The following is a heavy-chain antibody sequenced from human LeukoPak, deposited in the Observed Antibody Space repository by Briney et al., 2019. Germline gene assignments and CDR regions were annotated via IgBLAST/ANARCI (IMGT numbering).Heavy chain of an antibody. D-gene: IGHD5-12*01. Sequence: GGSLRLSCAASGFTFSSYGMHWVRQAPGKGLEWVAVISYDGSNKYYADSVKGRFTISRDNSKNTLYLQMNSLRAEDTAVYYCAKDWGYSGTYNWFDPWGQGTLVTVSS. CDR2: ISYDGSNK. J-gene: IGHJ5*02. V-gene: IGHV3-30*18. CDR1: GFTFSSYG. CDR3: AKDWGYSGTYNWFDP.